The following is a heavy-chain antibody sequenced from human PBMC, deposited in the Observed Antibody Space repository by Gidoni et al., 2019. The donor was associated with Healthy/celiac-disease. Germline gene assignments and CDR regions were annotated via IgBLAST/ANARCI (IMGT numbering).Heavy chain of an antibody. D-gene: IGHD1-26*01. Sequence: QVQLVQSGAEVKKPGASVKVSCKVSGFTLTELSMHWVRQAPGKGLEWMGGFDPEDDERTYAQNFQGRVTMTEDTSTDTAYMELSSLKSEDTAVYYCATDLLVGTPAYHYGVDVWGQGTTVTVSS. CDR2: FDPEDDER. CDR1: GFTLTELS. J-gene: IGHJ6*02. CDR3: ATDLLVGTPAYHYGVDV. V-gene: IGHV1-24*01.